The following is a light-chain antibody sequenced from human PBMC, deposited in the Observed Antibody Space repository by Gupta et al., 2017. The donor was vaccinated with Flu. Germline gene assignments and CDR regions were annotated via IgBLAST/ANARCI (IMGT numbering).Light chain of an antibody. CDR1: RNINSN. V-gene: IGKV1-39*01. CDR2: AAS. Sequence: PSSPSASVGDRVTITSRASRNINSNLNWHQQTPGRAPNLLIYAASLVLTGHPSRISGSGSATDFTLTISMLHPDDFATYYFQQIPNSPITFGGGTSIEMK. CDR3: QQIPNSPIT. J-gene: IGKJ4*01.